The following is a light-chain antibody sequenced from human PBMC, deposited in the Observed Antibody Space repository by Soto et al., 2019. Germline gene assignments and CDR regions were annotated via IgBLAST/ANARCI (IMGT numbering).Light chain of an antibody. J-gene: IGKJ2*01. Sequence: DIQMTQSPSSLSASVGDRVTITCRASQSISSYLNWYQQKPGKAPKLLIYAASSLQSGVPSRFSGSGSGTDFTLTISSLQPEDFAVYYCQQYNHWPPYTFGQGTKLEIK. CDR1: QSISSY. V-gene: IGKV1-39*01. CDR2: AAS. CDR3: QQYNHWPPYT.